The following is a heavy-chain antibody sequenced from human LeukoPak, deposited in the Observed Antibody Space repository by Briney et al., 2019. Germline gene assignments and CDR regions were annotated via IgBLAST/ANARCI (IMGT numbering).Heavy chain of an antibody. CDR1: GYTFTSYA. D-gene: IGHD6-19*01. CDR2: INAGNGNT. V-gene: IGHV1-3*01. Sequence: GASVKVSCKASGYTFTSYAMHWVRQAPGQRLEWMGWINAGNGNTKYSQKSQGRVTITRDTSASTAYMELSSLRSEDTAVYYCARSGIAVAVSNWGQGTLVTVSS. J-gene: IGHJ4*02. CDR3: ARSGIAVAVSN.